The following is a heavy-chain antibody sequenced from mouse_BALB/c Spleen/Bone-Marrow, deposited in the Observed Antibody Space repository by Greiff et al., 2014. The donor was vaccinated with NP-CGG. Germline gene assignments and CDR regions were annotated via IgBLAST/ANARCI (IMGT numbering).Heavy chain of an antibody. V-gene: IGHV1-9*01. Sequence: QVQLKDSGAELMKPGASVKISCKATGYTFSHYWIGWVKQRPGHGLEWIGEILPGTGSTKYNEKFKGKATITADTSSSTAYMQLSSLTSEDSAVYYCTRSLRRYFDYWGQGTTLTVSS. CDR1: GYTFSHYW. CDR2: ILPGTGST. CDR3: TRSLRRYFDY. J-gene: IGHJ2*01. D-gene: IGHD1-2*01.